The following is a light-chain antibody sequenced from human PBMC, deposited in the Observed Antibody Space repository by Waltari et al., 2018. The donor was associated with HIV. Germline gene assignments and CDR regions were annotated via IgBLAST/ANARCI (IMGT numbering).Light chain of an antibody. J-gene: IGLJ3*02. CDR1: SLRNYY. Sequence: SSELTQDPAVSVALGQTVTITCQGDSLRNYYASWHQQKPGQAPILVIYDKNTRPSGIPDRFSGSTSGNTASLTITGSQAEDEAYYYCASRDNNGKRVLFGGGTKVTVL. CDR2: DKN. V-gene: IGLV3-19*01. CDR3: ASRDNNGKRVL.